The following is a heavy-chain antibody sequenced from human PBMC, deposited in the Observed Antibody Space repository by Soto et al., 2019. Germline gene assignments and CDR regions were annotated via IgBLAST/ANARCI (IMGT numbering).Heavy chain of an antibody. CDR3: RKERRGSGWSVCNF. CDR2: ISGNGDSA. D-gene: IGHD6-19*01. Sequence: VQLLESGGGLVQPGGSLRLSCAASGFTFRDYAMNWVRLSPGKGLEWVSDISGNGDSARHADSVKGRFTISRDNSRNTLYLQMNSLRVDDTAVYYCRKERRGSGWSVCNFWGQGTLVTVSS. V-gene: IGHV3-23*01. CDR1: GFTFRDYA. J-gene: IGHJ4*02.